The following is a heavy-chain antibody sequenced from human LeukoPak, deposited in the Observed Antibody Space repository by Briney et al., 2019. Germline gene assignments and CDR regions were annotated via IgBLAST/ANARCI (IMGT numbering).Heavy chain of an antibody. D-gene: IGHD3-22*01. CDR2: INSDGSSP. V-gene: IGHV3-74*01. CDR3: AKDDYYDSSGYRNQGGFDY. J-gene: IGHJ4*02. Sequence: GGSLRLSCAASGFTFSSHWMHWVRQGPGKGLVWVSRINSDGSSPTYEDSVKGRFTISRDNSKNTLYLQMNSLRAEDTAVYYCAKDDYYDSSGYRNQGGFDYWGQGTLVTVSS. CDR1: GFTFSSHW.